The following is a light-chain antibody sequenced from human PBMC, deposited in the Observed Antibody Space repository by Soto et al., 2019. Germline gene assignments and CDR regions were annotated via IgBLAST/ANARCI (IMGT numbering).Light chain of an antibody. CDR1: QSVSSSY. V-gene: IGKV3-20*01. J-gene: IGKJ2*01. CDR3: QQYGSSSYT. Sequence: EIVLTQSPGTLSLFPGERATLSCRASQSVSSSYLAWYQQTPGQTPRLLIYGASSRATGIPDRFSGSGSGTDFTLTISSLEPEDFAVYYCQQYGSSSYTFGQGTKLEIK. CDR2: GAS.